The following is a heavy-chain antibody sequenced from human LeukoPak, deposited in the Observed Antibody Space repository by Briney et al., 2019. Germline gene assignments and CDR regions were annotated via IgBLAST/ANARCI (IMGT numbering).Heavy chain of an antibody. D-gene: IGHD2-21*01. CDR2: IRYDGSNK. CDR1: GFTFSSYG. Sequence: GGSLRLSCAASGFTFSSYGMHWVRQAPGKGLEWVAFIRYDGSNKYYADSVKGRFTISRDNSKNTLYLQMNSLRAEDTAVYYCANTFQRGDAFDYWGQGTLVTVSS. CDR3: ANTFQRGDAFDY. J-gene: IGHJ4*02. V-gene: IGHV3-30*02.